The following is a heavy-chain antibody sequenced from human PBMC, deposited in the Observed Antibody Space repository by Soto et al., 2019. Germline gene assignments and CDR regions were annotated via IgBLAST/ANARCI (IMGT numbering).Heavy chain of an antibody. Sequence: QVQLQESGPGLVKPSETLSLTCTVSGGSISSYYWSWIRQPPGKGLEWIGYIYYSGSTNYNPSLKSRVTISVDTSKNQFSLKLSSVTAADTAVYYCARGRYYYDSSGYYSPLYWYFDLCGRGTLVTVSS. CDR3: ARGRYYYDSSGYYSPLYWYFDL. CDR1: GGSISSYY. D-gene: IGHD3-22*01. V-gene: IGHV4-59*01. J-gene: IGHJ2*01. CDR2: IYYSGST.